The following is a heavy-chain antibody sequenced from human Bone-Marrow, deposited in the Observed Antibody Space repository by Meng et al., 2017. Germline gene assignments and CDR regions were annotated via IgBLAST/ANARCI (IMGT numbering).Heavy chain of an antibody. D-gene: IGHD2-21*02. J-gene: IGHJ4*02. CDR1: GGSFSGYY. Sequence: QVQLQQWGAGLGKAAETVSRTCAGDGGSFSGYYWSGIRQPPGKGLEWIGESNHSGSTNYNTSLKSRVTISVDTSKNQFSLKLSSVTAADTAVYYCARVAYRWGGDCSYFDYWGQGTLVTVSS. CDR3: ARVAYRWGGDCSYFDY. V-gene: IGHV4-34*01. CDR2: SNHSGST.